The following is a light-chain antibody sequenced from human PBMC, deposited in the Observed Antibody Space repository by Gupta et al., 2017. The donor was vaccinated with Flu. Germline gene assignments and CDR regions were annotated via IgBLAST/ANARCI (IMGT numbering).Light chain of an antibody. CDR1: KVASKY. CDR3: KVRDSSSDHWV. CDR2: DDS. J-gene: IGLJ3*02. V-gene: IGLV3-21*03. Sequence: RTSTNTGGGDKVASKYLDWYQRKPGRAPVVVVYDDSGRTTAIPEGFSGSNSGNTAAITISRVEAGDAADYYCKVRDSSSDHWVFGGGTKLTV.